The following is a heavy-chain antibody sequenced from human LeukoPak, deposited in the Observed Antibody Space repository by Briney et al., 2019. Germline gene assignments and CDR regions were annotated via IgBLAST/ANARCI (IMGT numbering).Heavy chain of an antibody. J-gene: IGHJ6*02. V-gene: IGHV3-30-3*01. CDR1: GFTFSSYA. CDR3: ARNLTYYDFWSGYYSTRYYYYGIDA. D-gene: IGHD3-3*01. CDR2: ISYGGSNK. Sequence: GGSLRLSCAASGFTFSSYAMHWVRQAPGKGLEWVAVISYGGSNKYYADSVKGRFTISRDNSKNTLYLQMNSLRDEDTAVYYCARNLTYYDFWSGYYSTRYYYYGIDAWGQGTTVAVSS.